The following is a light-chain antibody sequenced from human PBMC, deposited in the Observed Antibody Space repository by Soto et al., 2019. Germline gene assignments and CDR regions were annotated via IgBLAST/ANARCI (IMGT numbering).Light chain of an antibody. CDR1: QSVGSY. CDR2: GAS. CDR3: QQYNIWPSIT. J-gene: IGKJ5*01. Sequence: EVVMTQSPAALSVSPGERAIFSCRASQSVGSYLAWYQQKPCQAHRLIIYGASTRATGIPARFSGSGSGTEFTLTISSLQSQDFAIYYCQQYNIWPSITFGQGTRLEIK. V-gene: IGKV3-15*01.